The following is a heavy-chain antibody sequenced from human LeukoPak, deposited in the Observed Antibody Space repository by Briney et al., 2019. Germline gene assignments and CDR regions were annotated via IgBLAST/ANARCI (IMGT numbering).Heavy chain of an antibody. D-gene: IGHD3-22*01. CDR2: TNSDGSST. CDR3: ARGPRAYSSGYYYPFDY. V-gene: IGHV3-74*01. CDR1: GFTFSSYW. Sequence: GGSLRLSCAASGFTFSSYWMHWVRQAPGKGLVWVSRTNSDGSSTSYADSVKGRFTISRDNAKNTLYLQMNSLRAEDTAVYYCARGPRAYSSGYYYPFDYWGQGTLVTVSS. J-gene: IGHJ4*02.